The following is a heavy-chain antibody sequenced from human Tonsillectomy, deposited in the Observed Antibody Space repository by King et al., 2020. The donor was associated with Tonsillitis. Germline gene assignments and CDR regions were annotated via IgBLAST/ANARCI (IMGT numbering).Heavy chain of an antibody. CDR1: GFTFSSYS. D-gene: IGHD5-18*01. CDR3: AGETYIPYIYGFIGYYYMDV. Sequence: VQLVESGGGLVKPGGSLRLSCAASGFTFSSYSMNWVRQAPGKGLEWVSSISSSSSYIYYADSVKGRFTISRDNAKNSLYLQMNSLRAEDTAVYYCAGETYIPYIYGFIGYYYMDVWGKGTTVTVSS. V-gene: IGHV3-21*01. CDR2: ISSSSSYI. J-gene: IGHJ6*03.